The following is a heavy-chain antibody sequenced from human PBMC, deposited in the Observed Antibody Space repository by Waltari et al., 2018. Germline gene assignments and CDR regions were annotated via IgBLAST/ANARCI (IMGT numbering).Heavy chain of an antibody. V-gene: IGHV3-48*03. CDR1: GFTFSSYE. Sequence: EVQLVESGGGLVQPGGSMRLSCAASGFTFSSYEMNWVSHDTGKGLEWVSYISSSGSTIYYADSVKGRFTISRDNAKNSLYLQMNSLRAEDTAVYYCAREGGFLYYYYGMDVWGQGTTVTVSS. J-gene: IGHJ6*02. CDR3: AREGGFLYYYYGMDV. CDR2: ISSSGSTI. D-gene: IGHD1-26*01.